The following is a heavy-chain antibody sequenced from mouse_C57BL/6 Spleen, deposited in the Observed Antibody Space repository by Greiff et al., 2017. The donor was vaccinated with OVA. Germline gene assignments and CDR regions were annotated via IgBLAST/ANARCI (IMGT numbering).Heavy chain of an antibody. V-gene: IGHV5-4*01. CDR3: AREGDGYRFAY. CDR1: GFTFCSYA. Sequence: EVKLVESGGGLVKPGGSLKLSCAASGFTFCSYAMSWVRQTPEKRLEWVATISDGGSYTYYPDNVKGRFTISRDNAKNNLYLQMSHLKSEDTAMYYCAREGDGYRFAYWGQGTLVTVSA. D-gene: IGHD2-3*01. J-gene: IGHJ3*01. CDR2: ISDGGSYT.